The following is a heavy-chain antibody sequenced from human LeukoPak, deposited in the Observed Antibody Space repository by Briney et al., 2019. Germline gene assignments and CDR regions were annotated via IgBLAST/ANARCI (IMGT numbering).Heavy chain of an antibody. CDR1: AYTFSNYG. D-gene: IGHD3-10*01. J-gene: IGHJ4*02. CDR2: ISAYNGNT. CDR3: ARDLDASGSYYTDF. Sequence: ASVKVSCKASAYTFSNYGFNWVRQAPGQGLEWMGWISAYNGNTKYAQKLQGRFTMTTDTSTSTAYMELWSLTSDDTAVYYCARDLDASGSYYTDFWGQGTLVTVSS. V-gene: IGHV1-18*01.